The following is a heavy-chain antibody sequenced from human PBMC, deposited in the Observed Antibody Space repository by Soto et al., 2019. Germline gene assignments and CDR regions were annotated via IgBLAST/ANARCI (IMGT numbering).Heavy chain of an antibody. J-gene: IGHJ5*02. CDR2: IRSKAYGGTT. Sequence: KPGGSLRLSCTASGFTFGDYAMSWFRQAPGKGLEWVGFIRSKAYGGTTEYAASVKGRFTISRDDSKSIAYLQMNSLKTEDTAVYYCTRDKARLLWFGEHNWFDPWGQGTLVTVSS. CDR1: GFTFGDYA. D-gene: IGHD3-10*01. V-gene: IGHV3-49*05. CDR3: TRDKARLLWFGEHNWFDP.